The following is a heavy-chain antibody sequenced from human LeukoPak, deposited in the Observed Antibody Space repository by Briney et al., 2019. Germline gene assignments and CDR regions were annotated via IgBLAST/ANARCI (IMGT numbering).Heavy chain of an antibody. J-gene: IGHJ5*02. D-gene: IGHD2-8*01. CDR3: ARALCINGICEWFDP. CDR2: IETSGST. CDR1: GASISSGGYF. V-gene: IGHV4-61*02. Sequence: SETPSLTCTVSGASISSGGYFWSWIRQPAGKGVEWIGRIETSGSTNYNPSLKSRVTISVDTSKNQFSLKLRSVTAADTAVYYCARALCINGICEWFDPWGQGTLVTVSS.